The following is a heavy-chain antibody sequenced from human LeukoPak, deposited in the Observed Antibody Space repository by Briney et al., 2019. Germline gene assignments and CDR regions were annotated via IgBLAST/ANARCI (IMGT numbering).Heavy chain of an antibody. J-gene: IGHJ5*02. Sequence: ASMKLSCKAYGYTFTGYYMHWDRQAPGQWLEWMGWINPNSGGTKYAQKFQGRVAMTRDTSISTAYMELSRLRSDDTAVYYCARDFEAGAFGRWGQGTLVTVSS. V-gene: IGHV1-2*02. D-gene: IGHD1-26*01. CDR2: INPNSGGT. CDR3: ARDFEAGAFGR. CDR1: GYTFTGYY.